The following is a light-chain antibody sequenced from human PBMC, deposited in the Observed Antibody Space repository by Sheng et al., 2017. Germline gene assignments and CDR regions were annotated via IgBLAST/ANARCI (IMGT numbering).Light chain of an antibody. J-gene: IGLJ1*01. CDR3: SSYTSSSTPYL. CDR1: SSDVGGYNY. Sequence: QSALTQPASVSGSPGQSITISCTGTSSDVGGYNYVSWYQQHPGKAPKVMIFDVNNRPSGVSNRFSGSKSGNTASLTISGLQAEDEADYYCSSYTSSSTPYLFGIGTKVTVL. V-gene: IGLV2-14*03. CDR2: DVN.